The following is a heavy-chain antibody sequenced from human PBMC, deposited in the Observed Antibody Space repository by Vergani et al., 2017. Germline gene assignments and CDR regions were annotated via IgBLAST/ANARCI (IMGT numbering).Heavy chain of an antibody. CDR1: GYSISSGYY. CDR2: IYYSGST. CDR3: ARALPQVADAFDI. V-gene: IGHV4-38-2*02. D-gene: IGHD5-12*01. Sequence: QVQLQESGPGLVKPSETLSLTCTVSGYSISSGYYWGWIRQPPGKGLEWIGSIYYSGSTYYNPSLKSRVTISVDTSKNQFSLKLSSVPAADTAVYYCARALPQVADAFDIWGQGTMVTVSS. J-gene: IGHJ3*02.